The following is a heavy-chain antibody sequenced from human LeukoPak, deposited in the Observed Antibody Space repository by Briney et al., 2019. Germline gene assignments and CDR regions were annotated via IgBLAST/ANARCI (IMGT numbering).Heavy chain of an antibody. CDR2: IYYSGST. Sequence: SETLSLTCTVSGGSISSYYWSWIRQPPGKGLEWIGYIYYSGSTNYNPSLKSRVTISVDTSKNQFSLKLSSVTAADTAVYYCARVEIRGGNPEGYFDYWGQGTLVTVSS. J-gene: IGHJ4*02. CDR3: ARVEIRGGNPEGYFDY. V-gene: IGHV4-59*08. D-gene: IGHD4-23*01. CDR1: GGSISSYY.